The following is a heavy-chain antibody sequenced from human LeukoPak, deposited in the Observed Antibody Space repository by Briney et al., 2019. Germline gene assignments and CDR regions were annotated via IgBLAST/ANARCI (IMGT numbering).Heavy chain of an antibody. J-gene: IGHJ3*02. CDR2: ITTSSTYI. D-gene: IGHD3-22*01. CDR1: GFTFSSYS. CDR3: ARERGYYDSSGYAFDI. V-gene: IGHV3-21*01. Sequence: GGSLRLSCAASGFTFSSYSMSWVRQAPGKGLEWVSSITTSSTYISYADSVKGRFTISRDIAKNSLYLQMNSLRAEDTAVYYCARERGYYDSSGYAFDIWGQGTMVTVSS.